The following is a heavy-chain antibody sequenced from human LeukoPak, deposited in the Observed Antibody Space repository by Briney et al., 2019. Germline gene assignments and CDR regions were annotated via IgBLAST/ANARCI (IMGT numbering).Heavy chain of an antibody. V-gene: IGHV7-4-1*02. J-gene: IGHJ4*02. CDR3: ARSYYDYVWGSYRSDY. Sequence: ASVKVSCKASGYTFTSYAMNWVRQAPGQGLEWMGWINTNTGNPTYAQGFTGRFVFSLDTSVSTAYLQISSLKAEDTAVYYCARSYYDYVWGSYRSDYWGQGTLVTVSS. CDR1: GYTFTSYA. D-gene: IGHD3-16*02. CDR2: INTNTGNP.